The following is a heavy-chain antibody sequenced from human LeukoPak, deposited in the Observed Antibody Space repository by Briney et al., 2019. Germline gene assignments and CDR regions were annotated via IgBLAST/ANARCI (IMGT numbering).Heavy chain of an antibody. CDR3: ARAAPFTYYYGSGSYVEAFDI. CDR2: VWYVGGDE. Sequence: GKSLRLSCAASRFTFSTFGLHWVRQAPGKGLEWVASVWYVGGDEYYADSVKGRFTISRDNAKNSLYLQMNSLRAEDTAVYYCARAAPFTYYYGSGSYVEAFDIWGQGTMVTVSS. CDR1: RFTFSTFG. J-gene: IGHJ3*02. D-gene: IGHD3-10*01. V-gene: IGHV3-33*08.